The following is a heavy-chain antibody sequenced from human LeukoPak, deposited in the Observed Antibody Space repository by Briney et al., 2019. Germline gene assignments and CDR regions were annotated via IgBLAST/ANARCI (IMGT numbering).Heavy chain of an antibody. D-gene: IGHD3-16*02. V-gene: IGHV3-7*03. J-gene: IGHJ4*02. CDR1: AFTFSNYW. Sequence: GGSLRLSCAASAFTFSNYWMSWVRQAPGGGLEWVANIRQDGSEKYYVDSVKGRFTISRDNAKNSLYLQMNSLRAEDTAVYYCARDYVWGSDRYTDYWGQGTLVTVSS. CDR3: ARDYVWGSDRYTDY. CDR2: IRQDGSEK.